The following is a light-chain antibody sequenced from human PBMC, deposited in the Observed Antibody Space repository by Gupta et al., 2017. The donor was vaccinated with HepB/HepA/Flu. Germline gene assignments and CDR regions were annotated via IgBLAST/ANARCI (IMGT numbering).Light chain of an antibody. CDR2: WAS. CDR3: RKNGPPKLT. V-gene: IGKV4-1*01. CDR1: QSLLYNNRHA. Sequence: DIVMSQSPDSLTVSLGERATLNCKSSQSLLYNNRHAFGWYQQKQGQPPKLLISWASTRQSGVPDRGSGGGSGSHVTLNSRRLEAVEVSVYDGRKNGPPKLTFGGG. J-gene: IGKJ4*01.